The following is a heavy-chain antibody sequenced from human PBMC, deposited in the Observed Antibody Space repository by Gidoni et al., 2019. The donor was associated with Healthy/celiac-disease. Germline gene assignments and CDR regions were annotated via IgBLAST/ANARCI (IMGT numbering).Heavy chain of an antibody. CDR2: IYSGGST. V-gene: IGHV3-53*01. CDR1: GFTVSRNY. CDR3: ARDSYLDY. J-gene: IGHJ4*02. D-gene: IGHD3-10*01. Sequence: EVQLVASGGGLIQPGGSLRLSCAASGFTVSRNYMSWVRQAQGKGLEWISVIYSGGSTYYADSGKGRFTISRDNSKNTLYLQMNSLRAEDTAVYYCARDSYLDYWGQGTLVTVSS.